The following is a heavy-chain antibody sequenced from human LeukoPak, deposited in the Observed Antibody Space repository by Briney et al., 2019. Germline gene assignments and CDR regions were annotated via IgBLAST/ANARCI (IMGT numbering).Heavy chain of an antibody. J-gene: IGHJ4*02. CDR1: GYIFTSYW. CDR2: IYPGDSDT. D-gene: IGHD5-24*01. V-gene: IGHV5-51*01. Sequence: GESLQISCKGSGYIFTSYWIGWVRPLPGKALEWMGIIYPGDSDTKYSPSFQGQVTISAHKSISTDYLQWSSLKASDTAVYYCARLWEMAADYWGQGTLVTVSS. CDR3: ARLWEMAADY.